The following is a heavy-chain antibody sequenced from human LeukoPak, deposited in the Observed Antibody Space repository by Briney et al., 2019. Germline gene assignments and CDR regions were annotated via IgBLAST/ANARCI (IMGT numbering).Heavy chain of an antibody. Sequence: GASVKVSCKASEYTFTDYYMHWVRQAPGKGLEYVSAITSNGGSTYYANSVKGRFTISRDNSKNTLYLQMGSLRPEDMAVYYCARVGEQQLVGPWYFDLWGRGTLVTVSS. D-gene: IGHD6-13*01. J-gene: IGHJ2*01. CDR1: EYTFTDYY. CDR2: ITSNGGST. V-gene: IGHV3-64*01. CDR3: ARVGEQQLVGPWYFDL.